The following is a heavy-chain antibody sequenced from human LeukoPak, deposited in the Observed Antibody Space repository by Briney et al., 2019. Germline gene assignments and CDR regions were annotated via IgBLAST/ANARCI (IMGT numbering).Heavy chain of an antibody. V-gene: IGHV4-4*02. CDR3: ASDKVLRGYEVYYGMDV. CDR1: GGSISSTNW. Sequence: PSETLSLTCVVSGGSISSTNWWSWVRQPPGKGLEWIGEVYHSGSTNYNPSLESRVTLSVDKSKNQFSLKVNSVTAADTAVYYCASDKVLRGYEVYYGMDVWGQGTTVTVSS. CDR2: VYHSGST. J-gene: IGHJ6*02. D-gene: IGHD5-12*01.